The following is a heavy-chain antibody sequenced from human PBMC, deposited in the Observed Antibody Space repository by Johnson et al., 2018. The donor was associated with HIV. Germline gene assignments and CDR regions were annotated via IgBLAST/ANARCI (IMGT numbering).Heavy chain of an antibody. V-gene: IGHV3-20*04. CDR1: GFTFDDYG. Sequence: VQLVESGGGVVRPGGSLRLSCAASGFTFDDYGMSWVRQVPGKGLEWVSGINWNSGSIGYADSVKGRFTISRDNSKNTLYLQMNSLRAEDTAVYYCARDSPRIVGVPDAFDIWGQGTMVTVSS. D-gene: IGHD1-26*01. CDR3: ARDSPRIVGVPDAFDI. J-gene: IGHJ3*02. CDR2: INWNSGSI.